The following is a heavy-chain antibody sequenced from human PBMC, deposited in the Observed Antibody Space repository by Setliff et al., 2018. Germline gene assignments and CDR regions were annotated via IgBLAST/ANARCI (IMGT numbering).Heavy chain of an antibody. Sequence: NPGGSLRLSCAASGFTFSDYYMSWIRQAPGKGLEWVSYISSSGSTIYYADSVKGRFTISRDNAKNSLYLQMNSLRAEDTAVYYCARDSNSGYDWHYFDYWGQGTLVTVSS. CDR1: GFTFSDYY. V-gene: IGHV3-11*04. CDR2: ISSSGSTI. D-gene: IGHD5-12*01. CDR3: ARDSNSGYDWHYFDY. J-gene: IGHJ4*02.